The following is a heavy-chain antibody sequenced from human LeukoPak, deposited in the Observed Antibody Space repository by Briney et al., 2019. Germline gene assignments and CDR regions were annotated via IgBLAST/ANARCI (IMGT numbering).Heavy chain of an antibody. Sequence: ASVKVSCKASGYTFTSNGINWVRQATGQGPEWMGWINPNSGDTGYSQNFQGRVTITRDTAASTAYMDLSSLRSEDTAVYYCARGNYYFDSSGHYPVPDYWGQGTLVTVSS. V-gene: IGHV1-8*01. CDR2: INPNSGDT. J-gene: IGHJ4*02. CDR1: GYTFTSNG. D-gene: IGHD3-22*01. CDR3: ARGNYYFDSSGHYPVPDY.